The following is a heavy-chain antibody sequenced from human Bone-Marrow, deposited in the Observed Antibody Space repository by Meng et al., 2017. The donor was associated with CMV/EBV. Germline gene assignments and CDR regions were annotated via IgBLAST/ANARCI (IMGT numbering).Heavy chain of an antibody. D-gene: IGHD2-2*01. V-gene: IGHV3-30*02. J-gene: IGHJ4*02. CDR3: ARSTSLTFDY. CDR1: GFTFSSYG. CDR2: IRYDGSNK. Sequence: GGSLRLSCAASGFTFSSYGMHWVRQAPGKGLEWVAFIRYDGSNKYYADSVNGRFTISRDNSKNTLYLQMNSLRAEDTAVYYCARSTSLTFDYWGQGTLVTVSS.